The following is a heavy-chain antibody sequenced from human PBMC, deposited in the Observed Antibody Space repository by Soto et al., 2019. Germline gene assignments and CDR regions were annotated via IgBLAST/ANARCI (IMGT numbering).Heavy chain of an antibody. CDR3: TSYYYDSSGYYDDAFDI. D-gene: IGHD3-22*01. Sequence: GGSLRLSCTASGFTFGDYAMSWFRQAPGKGLEWVGFIRSKAYGGTTEYAASVKGRFTISRDDSKSIAYLQMNSLKTEDTAVYYCTSYYYDSSGYYDDAFDIWGQGTMVTVSS. J-gene: IGHJ3*02. CDR1: GFTFGDYA. V-gene: IGHV3-49*03. CDR2: IRSKAYGGTT.